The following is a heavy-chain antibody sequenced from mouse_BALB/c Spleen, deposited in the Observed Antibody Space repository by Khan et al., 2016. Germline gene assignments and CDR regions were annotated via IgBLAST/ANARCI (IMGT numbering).Heavy chain of an antibody. Sequence: QVQLKQSGAELMKPGASVKISCKATGYTFSSYWIEWVKQRPGHGLEWIGEILPGSVSTNYNEKFKGKATFTADTSSNTAYMQLSSLTSEDSAVYYCARENWDEDYWGQGTTLTVSS. D-gene: IGHD4-1*01. CDR1: GYTFSSYW. CDR2: ILPGSVST. V-gene: IGHV1-9*01. J-gene: IGHJ2*01. CDR3: ARENWDEDY.